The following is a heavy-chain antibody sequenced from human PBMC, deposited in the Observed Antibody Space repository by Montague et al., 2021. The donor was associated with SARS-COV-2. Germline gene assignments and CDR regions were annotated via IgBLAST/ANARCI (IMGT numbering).Heavy chain of an antibody. V-gene: IGHV3-30-3*01. CDR1: GITFSSYA. D-gene: IGHD3-10*01. Sequence: SLRLSCAASGITFSSYAMPWVRQAPGKGLEWVAVISYDGSNKYXXXPXXXRFTISRDNSKNTLYLQMNSLRAEDTAVYYCAREGLSGSYYGFLDYWGQGTLVTVSS. CDR2: ISYDGSNK. J-gene: IGHJ4*02. CDR3: AREGLSGSYYGFLDY.